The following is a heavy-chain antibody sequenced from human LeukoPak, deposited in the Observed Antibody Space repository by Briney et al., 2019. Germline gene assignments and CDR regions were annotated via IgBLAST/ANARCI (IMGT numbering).Heavy chain of an antibody. D-gene: IGHD2-8*01. CDR2: MNPNSGNT. J-gene: IGHJ5*02. Sequence: ASVKVSCKASGYTFTSYDINWVRQATGQGLEWMRWMNPNSGNTGYAQKFQGRVTMTRNTSISTAYMELSSLRSEDTAVYYCARAYCTNGVCFWFDPWGQGTLVTVSS. CDR3: ARAYCTNGVCFWFDP. CDR1: GYTFTSYD. V-gene: IGHV1-8*01.